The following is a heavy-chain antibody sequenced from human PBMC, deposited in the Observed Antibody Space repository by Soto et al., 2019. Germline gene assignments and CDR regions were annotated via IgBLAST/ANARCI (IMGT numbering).Heavy chain of an antibody. D-gene: IGHD3-16*01. CDR1: GGSISNYY. V-gene: IGHV4-59*01. J-gene: IGHJ5*02. Sequence: SETLSLTCNVSGGSISNYYWTWVRQSPEKGLEWIGYMYYNGNINCNPSLKSRVTISIDTSKNQFSLTLKSVTAADTAVYYCASGGNSFDPWGQGVLVTVSS. CDR3: ASGGNSFDP. CDR2: MYYNGNI.